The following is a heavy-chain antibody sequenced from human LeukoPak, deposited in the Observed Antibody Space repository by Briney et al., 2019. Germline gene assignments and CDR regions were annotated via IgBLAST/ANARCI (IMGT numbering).Heavy chain of an antibody. V-gene: IGHV4-61*02. CDR1: GGSISSGSYY. CDR2: IYTSGST. J-gene: IGHJ4*02. CDR3: ARDDGYTSFDY. D-gene: IGHD5-24*01. Sequence: PSETLSLTCTVSGGSISSGSYYWSRIRQPAGKGLEWIGRIYTSGSTNYNPSLKSRVTISVDTSKNQFSLKLSSVTAADTAVYYCARDDGYTSFDYWGQGTLVTVSS.